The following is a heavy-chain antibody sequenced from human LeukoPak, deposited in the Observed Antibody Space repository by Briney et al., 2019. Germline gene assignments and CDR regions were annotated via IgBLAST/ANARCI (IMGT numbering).Heavy chain of an antibody. CDR2: INAGNGNT. Sequence: ASVKVSCKASGYTFTSYGISWVRQAPGQGLEWMGWINAGNGNTKYSQEFQGRVTITRDTSASTAYMELSSLRSEDMAVYYCARAHSGYYYGWFDPWGQGTLVTVSS. CDR3: ARAHSGYYYGWFDP. V-gene: IGHV1-3*03. J-gene: IGHJ5*02. CDR1: GYTFTSYG. D-gene: IGHD3-22*01.